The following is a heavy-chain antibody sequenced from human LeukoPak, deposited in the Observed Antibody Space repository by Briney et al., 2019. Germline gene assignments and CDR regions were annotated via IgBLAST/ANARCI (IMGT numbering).Heavy chain of an antibody. D-gene: IGHD3-9*01. J-gene: IGHJ4*02. V-gene: IGHV4-59*07. CDR3: ARLKIPPRGYDIDY. Sequence: SDTLSLTCTVAGGSISSYYWSWIRQPPGKGLEWIGYIYYSGSTNYNPSLKSRVTISVDTSKSQFSLKLSSVTAADTAVYYCARLKIPPRGYDIDYWGQGTLVTVSS. CDR2: IYYSGST. CDR1: GGSISSYY.